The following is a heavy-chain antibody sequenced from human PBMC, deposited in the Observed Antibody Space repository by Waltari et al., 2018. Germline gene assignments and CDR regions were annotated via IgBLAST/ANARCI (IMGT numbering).Heavy chain of an antibody. CDR1: GDSLTSSW. J-gene: IGHJ3*02. CDR3: ARQWPPPGAFDI. V-gene: IGHV5-51*01. Sequence: EVQLVQSGAEVNKPWESPKLSCKGSGDSLTSSWIVWVRQMPGKGLEWMGIIYPGDSDTRYSPSFQGQVTISADKSISTAYLQWSSLKASDTAMYYCARQWPPPGAFDIWGQGTMVTVSS. CDR2: IYPGDSDT.